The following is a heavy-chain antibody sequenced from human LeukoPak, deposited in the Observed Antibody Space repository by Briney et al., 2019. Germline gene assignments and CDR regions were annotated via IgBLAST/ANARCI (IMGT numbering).Heavy chain of an antibody. J-gene: IGHJ4*02. CDR3: ARMYYDFWSGYSPFDY. V-gene: IGHV4-39*07. CDR2: IYYSGST. D-gene: IGHD3-3*01. CDR1: GGSISSSSYH. Sequence: SETLSLTCTVSGGSISSSSYHWGWIRQPPGKGLEWIGSIYYSGSTYYNPSLKSRVTISVDTSKNQFSLKLSSVTAADTAVYYCARMYYDFWSGYSPFDYWGQGTLVTVSS.